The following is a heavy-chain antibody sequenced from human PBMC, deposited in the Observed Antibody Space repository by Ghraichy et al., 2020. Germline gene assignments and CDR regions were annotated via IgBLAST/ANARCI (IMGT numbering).Heavy chain of an antibody. CDR1: GFTFSSYS. CDR2: ISSSSSYI. V-gene: IGHV3-21*01. CDR3: AKQQLVSEYYFDY. Sequence: GGSLRLSCAASGFTFSSYSMNWVRQAPGKGLEWVSSISSSSSYIYYADSVKGRFTISRDNAKNSLYLQMNSLRAEDTAVYYCAKQQLVSEYYFDYWGQGTLVTVSS. D-gene: IGHD6-13*01. J-gene: IGHJ4*02.